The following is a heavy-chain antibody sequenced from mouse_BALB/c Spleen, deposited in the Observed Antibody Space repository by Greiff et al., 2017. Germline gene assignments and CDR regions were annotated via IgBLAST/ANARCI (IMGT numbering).Heavy chain of an antibody. V-gene: IGHV1S137*01. CDR3: ARGPHYYGSSGHYFDY. D-gene: IGHD1-1*01. Sequence: QVQLKQSGAELVRPGVSVKISCKGSGYTFTDYAMHWVKQSHAKSLEWIGVISTYYGDASYNQKFKGKATMTVDKSSSTAYMELARLTSEDSAIYYCARGPHYYGSSGHYFDYWGQGTTRTVSS. CDR1: GYTFTDYA. J-gene: IGHJ2*01. CDR2: ISTYYGDA.